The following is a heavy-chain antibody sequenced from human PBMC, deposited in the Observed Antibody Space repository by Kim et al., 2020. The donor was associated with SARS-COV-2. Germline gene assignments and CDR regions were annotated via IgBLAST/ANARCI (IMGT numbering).Heavy chain of an antibody. CDR2: VYYTGNT. Sequence: SETLSLTCIVSGGSISSSGYYWDWIRQPPGKGLEWIGSVYYTGNTYYNPSLKSRVTISVDTSKNQFSLKLSSVTAADTAVYYCARHFRGTYIRFLGLFQLDYWGQGILVTVSS. D-gene: IGHD3-3*01. CDR3: ARHFRGTYIRFLGLFQLDY. J-gene: IGHJ4*02. V-gene: IGHV4-39*01. CDR1: GGSISSSGYY.